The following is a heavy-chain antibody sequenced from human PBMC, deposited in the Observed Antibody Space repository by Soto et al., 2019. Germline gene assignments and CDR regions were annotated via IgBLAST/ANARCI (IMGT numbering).Heavy chain of an antibody. CDR2: IRSKANSYAT. CDR1: GFTFSGSA. D-gene: IGHD2-8*02. V-gene: IGHV3-73*01. J-gene: IGHJ6*03. CDR3: TRQRSCRAVRWCGYYYYMDV. Sequence: EVQLVESGGGLVQPGGSLKLSCAASGFTFSGSAMHWVRQASGKGLEWVARIRSKANSYATAYAASVKGRFTISRDDSKNTAYLQMNSLKTEDTAVYYCTRQRSCRAVRWCGYYYYMDVWGKGTTVTVSS.